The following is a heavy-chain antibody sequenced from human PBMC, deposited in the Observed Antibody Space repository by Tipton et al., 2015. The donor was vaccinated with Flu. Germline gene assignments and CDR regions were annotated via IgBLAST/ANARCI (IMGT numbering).Heavy chain of an antibody. CDR2: LYYSGST. V-gene: IGHV4-39*07. D-gene: IGHD3-10*01. Sequence: LRLSCTVSDDSISSGRYYWGWIRQPPGKGLEWIANLYYSGSTYYNPSLKSRVTISMDTSKSHFFLRLTSVTAADTAVYYCATYYYGSGTQSAFDYWGQGTLVTVSS. CDR1: DDSISSGRYY. J-gene: IGHJ4*02. CDR3: ATYYYGSGTQSAFDY.